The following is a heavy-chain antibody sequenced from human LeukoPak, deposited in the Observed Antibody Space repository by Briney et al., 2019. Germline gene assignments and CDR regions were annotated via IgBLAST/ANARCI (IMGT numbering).Heavy chain of an antibody. D-gene: IGHD3-22*01. CDR3: ARWGHFDASGYFVVDY. CDR2: TLYGGRT. CDR1: AGSIRNFY. J-gene: IGHJ4*02. Sequence: PSETLSLTCTVSAGSIRNFYWNWFRQPPGKRLEWIGHTLYGGRTDYNPSLESRVTISVDTSKSQFSLNLRSVTTTDTAVYYCARWGHFDASGYFVVDYWGQGALVTVSS. V-gene: IGHV4-59*01.